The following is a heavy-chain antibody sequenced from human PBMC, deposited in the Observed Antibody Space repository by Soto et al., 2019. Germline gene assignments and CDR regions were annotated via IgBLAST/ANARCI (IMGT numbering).Heavy chain of an antibody. CDR2: IIPIFGTA. J-gene: IGHJ4*02. CDR1: GGTFSSYA. V-gene: IGHV1-69*13. CDR3: ARDHLRHGYFDY. Sequence: SVKVSCKASGGTFSSYAISWVRQAPGQGLEWMGGIIPIFGTANYAQKFQGRVTITADESTSTAYMELSSLRSEDTAVYYCARDHLRHGYFDYWGQGTLVTVSS.